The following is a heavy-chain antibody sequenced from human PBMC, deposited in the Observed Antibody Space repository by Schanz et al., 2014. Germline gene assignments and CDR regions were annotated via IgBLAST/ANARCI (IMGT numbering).Heavy chain of an antibody. CDR2: INPNSGGT. CDR3: ARVTTGYDS. D-gene: IGHD5-12*01. V-gene: IGHV1-2*06. CDR1: GYTFTGHY. J-gene: IGHJ4*02. Sequence: QVQLVQSGAEVKKPGASVKVSCKASGYTFTGHYMHWVRQAPGQGLEWMGRINPNSGGTNYAQKFQGRVTMTWDTSTSTAYMELRRLRSDDTAIYYCARVTTGYDSWGQGTLVTVSS.